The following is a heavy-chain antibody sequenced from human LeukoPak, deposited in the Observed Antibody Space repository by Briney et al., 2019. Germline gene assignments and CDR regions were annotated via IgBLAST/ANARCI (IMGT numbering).Heavy chain of an antibody. CDR2: ISHDGDNK. V-gene: IGHV3-30*17. CDR1: RFTFSSYA. D-gene: IGHD3-22*01. CDR3: ASTLPSDSSGYYYVGYFDY. J-gene: IGHJ4*02. Sequence: GGSLRLSCAASRFTFSSYAMHWVRQAPGKGLEWVAIISHDGDNKFYADSVKGRFTISRDNSKSTLYLQMNSLRAEDTAVYYCASTLPSDSSGYYYVGYFDYWGQGTLVTVSS.